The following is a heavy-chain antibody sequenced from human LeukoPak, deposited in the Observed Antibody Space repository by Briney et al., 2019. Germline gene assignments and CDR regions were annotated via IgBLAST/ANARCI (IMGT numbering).Heavy chain of an antibody. J-gene: IGHJ4*02. CDR2: IFGSGGSA. CDR3: AKTTTGYSSGRYPAWPIDY. CDR1: GFTFGSYA. D-gene: IGHD2-15*01. V-gene: IGHV3-23*01. Sequence: GGSLRLSCAASGFTFGSYAMYWVRQAPGKGLERVSGIFGSGGSAHYADSVKGRFTISRDNSKNTVYLQMDSLRVEDTAIYYCAKTTTGYSSGRYPAWPIDYWGQGTLVTVSS.